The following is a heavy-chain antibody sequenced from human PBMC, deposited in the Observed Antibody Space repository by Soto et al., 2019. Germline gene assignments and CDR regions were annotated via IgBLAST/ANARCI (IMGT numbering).Heavy chain of an antibody. V-gene: IGHV4-34*01. CDR3: ARGYSYGHNWFDP. CDR2: INHSGST. Sequence: PSETLSLTCAVDGGSFSGYYWSWIRQPPGKGLEWIGEINHSGSTNYNPSLKSRVTISVDTSKNQFSLKLSSVTAADTAVYYCARGYSYGHNWFDPWGQGTLVTVSS. J-gene: IGHJ5*02. CDR1: GGSFSGYY. D-gene: IGHD5-18*01.